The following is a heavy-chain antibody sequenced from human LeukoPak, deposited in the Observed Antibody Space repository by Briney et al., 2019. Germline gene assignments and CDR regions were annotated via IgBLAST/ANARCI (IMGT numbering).Heavy chain of an antibody. D-gene: IGHD2-2*01. CDR3: AAYCSSTSCYPTHDAFDI. CDR1: GGSISSYY. J-gene: IGHJ3*02. V-gene: IGHV4-59*08. Sequence: SETLSLTCTVSGGSISSYYWSWIRQPPGKGLEWMGYIHYSGSTNYNPSLKSRVTISVDTSKNQFSLKLSSVTAADTAVYYCAAYCSSTSCYPTHDAFDIWGQGTMVTVSS. CDR2: IHYSGST.